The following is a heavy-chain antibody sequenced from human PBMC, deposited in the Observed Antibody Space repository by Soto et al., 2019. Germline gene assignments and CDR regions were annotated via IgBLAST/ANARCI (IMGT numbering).Heavy chain of an antibody. V-gene: IGHV4-34*01. CDR2: INHSGST. D-gene: IGHD3-16*02. CDR3: ARRRYRSGRASFDY. J-gene: IGHJ4*02. CDR1: GGSFSGYY. Sequence: QVQLQQWGAGLLKPSETLSLTCAVYGGSFSGYYWSWIRQPPGKGLEWIGEINHSGSTNYNPSLKSRVTISVDTSKNQFSLKLSSVTAADTALYYCARRRYRSGRASFDYWGQGTLVTVSS.